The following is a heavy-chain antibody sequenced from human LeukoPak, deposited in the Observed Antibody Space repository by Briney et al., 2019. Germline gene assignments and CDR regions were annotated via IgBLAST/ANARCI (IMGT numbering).Heavy chain of an antibody. D-gene: IGHD4-17*01. CDR3: ARDHGDYSFDS. CDR1: GFSFSTYR. V-gene: IGHV3-48*04. CDR2: IVGSRSKI. J-gene: IGHJ4*02. Sequence: GGTLRLSCTASGFSFSTYRMNWVRQAPGKGLEGVSYIVGSRSKIYYADSLKGPFTISTDNAKSSPCLQMNSPTAEHTAVYYCARDHGDYSFDSWGQGTLVTVSS.